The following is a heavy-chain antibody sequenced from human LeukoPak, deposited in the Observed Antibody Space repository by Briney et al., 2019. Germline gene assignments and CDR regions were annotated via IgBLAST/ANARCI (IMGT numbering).Heavy chain of an antibody. Sequence: SETLSLTCTVFGGSISGYYWSWIRQPPGKGLEWIAYMFYNGDINYNPSLQSRVAISVDTSKDHFSLKLRSVTAADTAMYYCGRGHYGLDPWGQGTLVTVSS. J-gene: IGHJ5*02. CDR2: MFYNGDI. CDR3: GRGHYGLDP. D-gene: IGHD3-16*01. CDR1: GGSISGYY. V-gene: IGHV4-59*08.